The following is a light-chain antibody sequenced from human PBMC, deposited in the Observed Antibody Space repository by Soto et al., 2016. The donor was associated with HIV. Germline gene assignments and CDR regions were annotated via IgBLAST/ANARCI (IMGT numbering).Light chain of an antibody. J-gene: IGLJ1*01. CDR1: KLGDKY. V-gene: IGLV3-1*01. Sequence: SYELTQAPSVSVSPGQTATISCSGDKLGDKYISWLQQRPGQSPLLLIYEDSKRPSGIPDRFSGSNSGSTATLTISGTQAMDEADYFCQAWDNNIHVFGAGTKVT. CDR2: EDS. CDR3: QAWDNNIHV.